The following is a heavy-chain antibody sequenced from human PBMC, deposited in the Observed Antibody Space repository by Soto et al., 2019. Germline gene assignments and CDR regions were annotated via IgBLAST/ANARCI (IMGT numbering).Heavy chain of an antibody. D-gene: IGHD2-2*01. Sequence: PGGSLRLSCEASGFTFRNYAMSWVRQAPGEGPKWASTLGGGNDIFYADSVKGRFTISRDNSKNTLYMQMNSLRAEDTAVYYSTKLNFFLVVEALDSSRTPSAYWGKGTLVPVSP. J-gene: IGHJ4*02. V-gene: IGHV3-23*01. CDR3: TKLNFFLVVEALDSSRTPSAY. CDR2: LGGGNDI. CDR1: GFTFRNYA.